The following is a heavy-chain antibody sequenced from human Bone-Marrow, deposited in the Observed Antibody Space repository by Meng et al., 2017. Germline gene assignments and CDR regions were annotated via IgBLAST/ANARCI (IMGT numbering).Heavy chain of an antibody. CDR1: GGSISSSNW. CDR2: IYHSGST. J-gene: IGHJ4*02. CDR3: ARGSSSSWPNFDY. D-gene: IGHD6-13*01. V-gene: IGHV4-4*02. Sequence: VELQESCPGRVKPSGTLSLTCAVSGGSISSSNWWSWVRQPPGKGLEWSGEIYHSGSTNYNPSLKSRVTISVDKSKNQFSLKLSSVTAADTAVYYCARGSSSSWPNFDYWGQGTLVTVSS.